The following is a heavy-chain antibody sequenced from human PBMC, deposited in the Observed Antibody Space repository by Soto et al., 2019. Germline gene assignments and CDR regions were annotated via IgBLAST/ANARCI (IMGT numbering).Heavy chain of an antibody. D-gene: IGHD6-13*01. Sequence: SETLSLTCTVSGGSISSYYWSWIRQPPGKGLEWIGYIYYSGSTNYNPSLKSRVTISVDTSKNQFSLTLSSVTAADTAVYYCARALYSSSSDAFDIWGQGTMVTVSS. CDR1: GGSISSYY. CDR2: IYYSGST. CDR3: ARALYSSSSDAFDI. J-gene: IGHJ3*02. V-gene: IGHV4-59*01.